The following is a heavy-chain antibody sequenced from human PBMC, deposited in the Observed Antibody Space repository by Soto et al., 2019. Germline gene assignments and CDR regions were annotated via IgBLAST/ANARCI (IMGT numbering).Heavy chain of an antibody. CDR2: SYYTGAT. V-gene: IGHV4-59*01. Sequence: SETLSLTCTVSVGSITGYYWSWIRQSPGKGLEWIGCSYYTGATNYNPSLKSRVTISVDTSKNQFSLTLSSATAADTAVYYCARERTPRTGFDYWGQGTLVTVSS. D-gene: IGHD7-27*01. CDR3: ARERTPRTGFDY. J-gene: IGHJ4*02. CDR1: VGSITGYY.